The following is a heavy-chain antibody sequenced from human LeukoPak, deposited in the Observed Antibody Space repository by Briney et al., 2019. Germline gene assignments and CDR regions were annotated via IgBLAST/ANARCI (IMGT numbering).Heavy chain of an antibody. CDR3: ARRGYSYGYVGYYYYYYMDV. D-gene: IGHD5-18*01. CDR1: GGSFSGYY. J-gene: IGHJ6*03. V-gene: IGHV4-34*01. CDR2: INHSGST. Sequence: SETLSLTCAVYGGSFSGYYWSWIRQPPGKGLEWIGEINHSGSTNYNPSLKSRVTISVDTSKNQFSLKLSSVTAADTAVYYCARRGYSYGYVGYYYYYYMDVWGKGTTVTISS.